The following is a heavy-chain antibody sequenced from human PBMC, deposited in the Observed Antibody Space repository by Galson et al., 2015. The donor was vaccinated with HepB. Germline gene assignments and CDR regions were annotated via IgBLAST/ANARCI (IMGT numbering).Heavy chain of an antibody. CDR2: ISSSSSTI. V-gene: IGHV3-48*02. CDR3: ARVVYCSSTSCYPDDAFDI. D-gene: IGHD2-2*01. Sequence: SLRLSCAASEFTFSDYNMNWVRQAPGKGLEWVSYISSSSSTIYYADSVKGRFTISRDNAKNSLFLQMNSLRDEDTAVYYCARVVYCSSTSCYPDDAFDIWGQGTMVTVSS. CDR1: EFTFSDYN. J-gene: IGHJ3*02.